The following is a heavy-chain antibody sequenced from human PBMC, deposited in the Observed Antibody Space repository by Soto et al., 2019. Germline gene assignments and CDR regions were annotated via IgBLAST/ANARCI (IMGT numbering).Heavy chain of an antibody. D-gene: IGHD5-12*01. CDR3: VRVVAIPGYPDN. V-gene: IGHV1-69*12. Sequence: QGQLVQCGAEVRQPASSVKGACKTSGGTSSSYAISWVRQAPGQGLEWMEGIVPIVDTSTYAQKFQGRVTITADEYTSTVYMELSSLRSDDTAVYYCVRVVAIPGYPDNWGQGTLVTVSS. J-gene: IGHJ4*02. CDR1: GGTSSSYA. CDR2: IVPIVDTS.